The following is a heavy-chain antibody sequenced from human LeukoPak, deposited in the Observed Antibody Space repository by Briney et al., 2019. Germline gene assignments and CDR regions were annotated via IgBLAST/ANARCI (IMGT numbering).Heavy chain of an antibody. CDR3: ARRSPYYYYYYMDV. CDR1: GYSISSGYY. D-gene: IGHD3-10*01. Sequence: SETLSLTCAVSGYSISSGYYWGWIRQPPGKGLERIGSIYHSGSAYYNPSLKSRVTISVDTSKNQFSLKLSSVTAADTAVYYCARRSPYYYYYYMDVWGKGTTVTVSS. J-gene: IGHJ6*03. V-gene: IGHV4-38-2*01. CDR2: IYHSGSA.